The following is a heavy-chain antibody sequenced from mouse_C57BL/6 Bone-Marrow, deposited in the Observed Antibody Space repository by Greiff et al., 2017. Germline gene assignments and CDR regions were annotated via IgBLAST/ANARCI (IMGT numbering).Heavy chain of an antibody. V-gene: IGHV1-81*01. J-gene: IGHJ1*03. Sequence: VQLQESGAELARPGASVKLSCKASGYTFTSYGISWVKQRTGQGLEWIGEIYPRSGNTYYNEKFKGKATLTADKSSSTAYMELRSLTSEDSAVYFCARGGGCSYVLYWYFDVWGTGTTVTVSS. CDR1: GYTFTSYG. D-gene: IGHD1-1*01. CDR2: IYPRSGNT. CDR3: ARGGGCSYVLYWYFDV.